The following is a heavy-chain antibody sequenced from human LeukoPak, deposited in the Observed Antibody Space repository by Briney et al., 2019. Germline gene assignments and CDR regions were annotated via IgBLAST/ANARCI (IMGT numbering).Heavy chain of an antibody. CDR3: ARGTTVTPYYFDY. Sequence: SVKVSCKASGGTFSSYAISWVRQAPGQGLEWMGGIIPIFGTANYAQKFQGRVTITAGESTSTAYMELSSLRSEDTAVYYCARGTTVTPYYFDYWGQGTLVTVSS. CDR1: GGTFSSYA. V-gene: IGHV1-69*01. J-gene: IGHJ4*02. D-gene: IGHD4-17*01. CDR2: IIPIFGTA.